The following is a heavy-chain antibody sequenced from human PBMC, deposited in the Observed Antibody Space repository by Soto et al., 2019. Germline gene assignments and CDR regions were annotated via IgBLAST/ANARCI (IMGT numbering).Heavy chain of an antibody. CDR2: INPNSGGT. V-gene: IGHV1-2*04. J-gene: IGHJ4*02. CDR1: GYTFTGYY. Sequence: ASVKVSCKASGYTFTGYYMHWVRQAPGQGLEWMGWINPNSGGTNYAQKFQGWVTMTRDTSISTAYMELSRLRSDDTAVYYCAREYYYDSSGYYDYWGQGTLVTVSS. CDR3: AREYYYDSSGYYDY. D-gene: IGHD3-22*01.